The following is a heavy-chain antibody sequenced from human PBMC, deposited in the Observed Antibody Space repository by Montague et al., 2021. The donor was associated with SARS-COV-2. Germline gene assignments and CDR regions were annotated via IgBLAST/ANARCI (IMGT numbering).Heavy chain of an antibody. CDR3: AKEREVVRAARTLVAFDL. CDR2: INHSGTA. V-gene: IGHV4-34*01. Sequence: SETLSLTCAVYGGSFSVYYWSWLRQSPRRGLEWIAEINHSGTANYNPSLKSRVSISVDTSKNQFTLKSTSVTAADTAMYYCAKEREVVRAARTLVAFDLWGQGTMVTVSS. D-gene: IGHD2-2*01. CDR1: GGSFSVYY. J-gene: IGHJ3*01.